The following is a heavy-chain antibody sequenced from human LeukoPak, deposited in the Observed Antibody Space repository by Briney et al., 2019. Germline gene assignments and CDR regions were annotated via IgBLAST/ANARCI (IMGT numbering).Heavy chain of an antibody. J-gene: IGHJ4*02. CDR3: AKDIGYSSSWYYFDY. Sequence: GRSLRLSCAASGVTFDDYAMHGGRQAPGKGLEWVSGISWNSGSIGYADSVKGRFTISRDNAKNSLYLQMNSLRAEDMALYYCAKDIGYSSSWYYFDYWGQGTLVTVSS. V-gene: IGHV3-9*03. D-gene: IGHD6-13*01. CDR2: ISWNSGSI. CDR1: GVTFDDYA.